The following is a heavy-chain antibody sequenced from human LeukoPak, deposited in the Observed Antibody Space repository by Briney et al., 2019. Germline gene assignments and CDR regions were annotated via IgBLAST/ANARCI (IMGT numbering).Heavy chain of an antibody. D-gene: IGHD5-24*01. V-gene: IGHV4-59*11. J-gene: IGHJ5*02. Sequence: SETLSLTCTVSGGSISSHYWSWIRQPPGKGLEWIGYIYYSGSTNYNPSLKSRVTISVDTSKNQFSLKLSSVTAADTAVYYCARCRATIEGSWFDPWGQGTLVTVPS. CDR3: ARCRATIEGSWFDP. CDR1: GGSISSHY. CDR2: IYYSGST.